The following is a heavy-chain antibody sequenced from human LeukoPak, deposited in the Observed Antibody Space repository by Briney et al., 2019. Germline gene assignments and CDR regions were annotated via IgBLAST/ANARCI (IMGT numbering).Heavy chain of an antibody. CDR1: GFTFDDYG. CDR2: INWNGDRT. D-gene: IGHD2-2*01. Sequence: GGSLRLSCAASGFTFDDYGMSWVRQAPGKGLEWVSGINWNGDRTGYADSVRGRFTISRDNAKNSLYLQMNSLRAEDTAVYYCARAIGYCSSTSCYSEYFQHWGQGTLVTVSS. J-gene: IGHJ1*01. CDR3: ARAIGYCSSTSCYSEYFQH. V-gene: IGHV3-20*04.